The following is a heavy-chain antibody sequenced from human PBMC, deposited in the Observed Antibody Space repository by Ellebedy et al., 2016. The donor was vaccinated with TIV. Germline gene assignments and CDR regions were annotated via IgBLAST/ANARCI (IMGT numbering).Heavy chain of an antibody. CDR2: ISYDGSNK. CDR1: GFTFSSYG. D-gene: IGHD1-26*01. V-gene: IGHV3-30*18. Sequence: GGSLRLSXAASGFTFSSYGMHWVRQAPGKGLEWVAVISYDGSNKYYADSVKGRFTISRDNSKNTLYLQMNSLRAEDTAVYYCAKEGSWERYKFRYYFDYWGQGTLVTVSS. J-gene: IGHJ4*02. CDR3: AKEGSWERYKFRYYFDY.